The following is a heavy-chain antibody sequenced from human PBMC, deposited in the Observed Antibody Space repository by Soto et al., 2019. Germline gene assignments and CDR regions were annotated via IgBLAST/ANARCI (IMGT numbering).Heavy chain of an antibody. CDR2: MHYSGST. CDR1: GGSISSYY. CDR3: ASNGYDYPNWFDP. D-gene: IGHD3-22*01. V-gene: IGHV4-59*01. Sequence: PSETLSLTCTVSGGSISSYYWSWIRQPPGKGLEWIGYMHYSGSTNYNPSIKSRVTISVDTSKNQFSLKLRSVTAADTAVYYCASNGYDYPNWFDPWGQGTLVTVSS. J-gene: IGHJ5*02.